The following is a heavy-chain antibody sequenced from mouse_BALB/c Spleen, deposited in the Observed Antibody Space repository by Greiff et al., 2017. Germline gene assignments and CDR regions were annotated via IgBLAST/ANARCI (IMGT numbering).Heavy chain of an antibody. CDR3: ATIYYDYDAFAY. Sequence: ESGPGLVKPSQSLSLTCTVTGYSITSDYAWNWIRQFPGNKLEWMGYISYSGSTSYNPSLKSRISITRDTSKNQFFLQLNSVTTEDTATYYCATIYYDYDAFAYWGQGTLVTVSA. D-gene: IGHD2-4*01. CDR1: GYSITSDYA. V-gene: IGHV3-2*02. J-gene: IGHJ3*01. CDR2: ISYSGST.